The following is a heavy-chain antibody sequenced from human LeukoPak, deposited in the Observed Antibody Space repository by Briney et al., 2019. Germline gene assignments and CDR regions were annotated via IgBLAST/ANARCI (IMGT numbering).Heavy chain of an antibody. V-gene: IGHV1-2*02. J-gene: IGHJ4*02. CDR1: GYTFTGYY. CDR3: ARGRSMEATIPHFDY. D-gene: IGHD5-12*01. Sequence: ASVKVSCKASGYTFTGYYMHWVRQAPGQGLEWMGWINPNSGGTNYAQKFQGRVTMTRDTSISTAYMELSRLRSEDTAVYYCARGRSMEATIPHFDYWGQGTLVTVSS. CDR2: INPNSGGT.